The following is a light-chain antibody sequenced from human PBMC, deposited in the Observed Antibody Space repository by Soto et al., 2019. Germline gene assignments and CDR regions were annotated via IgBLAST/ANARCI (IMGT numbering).Light chain of an antibody. CDR2: DVS. CDR3: SSYTSISTLGGV. CDR1: SSDVGGFDY. V-gene: IGLV2-14*03. J-gene: IGLJ2*01. Sequence: QSVLTQPRSVSGSPGQSVTISCTGTSSDVGGFDYVSWYQQHPGKAPKLMIYDVSNRPSGVSNRFSGSKSGNTASLTISGLQAEDEADYYCSSYTSISTLGGVFGGGTKLTVL.